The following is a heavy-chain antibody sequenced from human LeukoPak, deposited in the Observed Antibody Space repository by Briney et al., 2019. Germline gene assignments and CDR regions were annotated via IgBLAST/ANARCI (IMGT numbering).Heavy chain of an antibody. D-gene: IGHD3-10*01. CDR3: AKGVGWFPS. J-gene: IGHJ5*02. CDR2: ISDSGSET. CDR1: GFTFNSYA. Sequence: GSLRLSCEASGFTFNSYAMSWVRQAPGKGLEWVSVISDSGSETFYADSVKGRFTISSDNSKNTLYLQINSLRAEDTAIYYCAKGVGWFPSWGQGTLVTVSS. V-gene: IGHV3-23*01.